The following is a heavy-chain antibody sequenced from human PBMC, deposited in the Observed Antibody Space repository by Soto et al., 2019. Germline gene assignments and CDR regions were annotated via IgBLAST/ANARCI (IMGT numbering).Heavy chain of an antibody. CDR2: ISYDGSGH. CDR3: AREMVAPENYYYGMDV. V-gene: IGHV3-30-3*01. D-gene: IGHD2-15*01. J-gene: IGHJ6*02. CDR1: GFTFSTYP. Sequence: ESGGGVVQHGRSLRLSCAASGFTFSTYPMHWVRQAPGKGLEWVAVISYDGSGHYYADSVRGRFTLSRDNSKNTLYMQLNSLRPEDTAMYYCAREMVAPENYYYGMDVWGQGTTVTVSS.